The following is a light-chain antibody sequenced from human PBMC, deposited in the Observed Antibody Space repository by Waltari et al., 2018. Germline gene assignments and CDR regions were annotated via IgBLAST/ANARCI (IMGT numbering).Light chain of an antibody. J-gene: IGLJ3*02. CDR2: VGTRGIVG. Sequence: QPVLTQPPSASASLGASVTLTCTLSDGHYKVEWYQQRPGKGPRFVMRVGTRGIVGSKGDGIPDRFSVLGSGLNRYLIIKNLQEEDESDFYCGTDHGTGNNFMWVFGGGTKLTV. CDR1: DGHYK. CDR3: GTDHGTGNNFMWV. V-gene: IGLV9-49*03.